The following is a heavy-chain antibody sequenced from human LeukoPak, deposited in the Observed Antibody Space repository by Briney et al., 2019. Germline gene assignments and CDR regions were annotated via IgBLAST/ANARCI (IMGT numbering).Heavy chain of an antibody. CDR1: GGSISSYY. V-gene: IGHV4-59*01. J-gene: IGHJ4*02. Sequence: SETLSLTCTVSGGSISSYYWSWIRQPPGKGLEWIGYIYYSGSTNYNPSLKSRVTISVDTSKNQFSLKLSSVTAADTAVYYCARGKRRQLVGFPAPYFDYWGQGTLVTVSS. CDR3: ARGKRRQLVGFPAPYFDY. D-gene: IGHD6-6*01. CDR2: IYYSGST.